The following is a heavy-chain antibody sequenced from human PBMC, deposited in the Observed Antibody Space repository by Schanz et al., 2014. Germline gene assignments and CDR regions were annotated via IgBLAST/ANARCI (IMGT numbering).Heavy chain of an antibody. CDR2: ISPYTGNT. CDR3: ARAFGGYDPAGAIDY. J-gene: IGHJ4*02. D-gene: IGHD5-12*01. Sequence: QVQLVQSGDEVKKPGASVKVSCKTSGYTFSDYGITWVRQAPGQGLEWVGWISPYTGNTHYFDKMEGRVTITRDTSASPAYMELTSLRSEDTAVYFCARAFGGYDPAGAIDYWGQGTLVAASS. CDR1: GYTFSDYG. V-gene: IGHV1-18*01.